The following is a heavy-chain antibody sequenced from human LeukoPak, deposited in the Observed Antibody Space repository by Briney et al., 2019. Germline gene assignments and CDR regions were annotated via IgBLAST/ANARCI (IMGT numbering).Heavy chain of an antibody. J-gene: IGHJ4*02. D-gene: IGHD3-22*01. CDR1: GGSFSGYY. CDR2: INHSGST. CDR3: ARGKNYYDSSVFPY. V-gene: IGHV4-34*01. Sequence: SETLSLTCAVYGGSFSGYYWSWIRQPPGKGLEWIGEINHSGSTNYNPSLKSRVTMSVDTSKNQFSLKLSSVTAADTAVYYCARGKNYYDSSVFPYWGQGTLVTVSS.